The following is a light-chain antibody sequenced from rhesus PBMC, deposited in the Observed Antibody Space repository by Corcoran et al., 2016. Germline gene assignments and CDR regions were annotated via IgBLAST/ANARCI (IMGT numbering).Light chain of an antibody. CDR3: QKYSRSPWT. CDR1: QSVSSY. V-gene: IGKV3-53*01. CDR2: GAS. Sequence: QVILTQSPATLSLSPGERATLSCRASQSVSSYLAWYQQKPGQAPRLLIYGASSRAPGIPDRVRGSGSGTEVTLTISSLEPEDFAVYYCQKYSRSPWTFGQGTKVEIK. J-gene: IGKJ1*01.